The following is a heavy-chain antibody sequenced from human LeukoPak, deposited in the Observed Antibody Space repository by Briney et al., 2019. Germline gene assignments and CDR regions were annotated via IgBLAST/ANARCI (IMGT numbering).Heavy chain of an antibody. CDR2: IWYDGSNK. CDR1: GLTFRNYG. D-gene: IGHD3-10*01. Sequence: GSLRLSCAVSGLTFRNYGMHWVRQAPGKGLEWVAVIWYDGSNKYYADSVKGRFTISRDNSKNTLYLQMNSLRAEDTAAYYCASVRKGSGSGSYYLDYWGQGTLVTVSS. CDR3: ASVRKGSGSGSYYLDY. J-gene: IGHJ4*02. V-gene: IGHV3-33*01.